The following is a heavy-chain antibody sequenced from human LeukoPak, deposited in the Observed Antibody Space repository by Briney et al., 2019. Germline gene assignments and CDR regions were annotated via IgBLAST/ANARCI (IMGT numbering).Heavy chain of an antibody. CDR2: INGESEK. V-gene: IGHV3-7*01. Sequence: GGFLRLSCAASGFTFSSYWMSWVRQAPGKGLECVANINGESEKRYVDSVKGRFTISRDNAKNSLYLQMNSLRVEDTAIYYCARDYLDSSGAHYDYWGQGTLVTVSS. J-gene: IGHJ4*02. CDR3: ARDYLDSSGAHYDY. D-gene: IGHD3-22*01. CDR1: GFTFSSYW.